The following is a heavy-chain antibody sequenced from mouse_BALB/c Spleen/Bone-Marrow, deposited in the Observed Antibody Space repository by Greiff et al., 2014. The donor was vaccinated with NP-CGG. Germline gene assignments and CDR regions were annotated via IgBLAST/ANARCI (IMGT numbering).Heavy chain of an antibody. J-gene: IGHJ4*01. V-gene: IGHV1-14*01. D-gene: IGHD2-4*01. CDR1: GYTFTSYV. CDR2: INPYNDGT. Sequence: EVQLQQSGPELVKPGASVKMFCKASGYTFTSYVMHWVKQKPGQGLEWIGYINPYNDGTKYNEKFKGKATLTSDKSSSTAYMELSSLTSEDSAVYYCTRGVYYDYDEGAMDYWGQGSSVTDSS. CDR3: TRGVYYDYDEGAMDY.